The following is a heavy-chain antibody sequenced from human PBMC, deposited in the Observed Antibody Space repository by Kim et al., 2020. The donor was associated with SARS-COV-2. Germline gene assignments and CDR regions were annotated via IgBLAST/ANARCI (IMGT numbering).Heavy chain of an antibody. V-gene: IGHV3-9*01. CDR2: ISWDSGTI. CDR1: GFTFGDYA. D-gene: IGHD2-2*02. Sequence: GGSLRLSCAASGFTFGDYAMHWVRQPPGKGLEWVSGISWDSGTIDYADSVKGRFTISRDNAKNSLYLQMSSLRAEDTALYYCAKAGCSSTSCYTNFWGQGTLVTVSS. J-gene: IGHJ4*02. CDR3: AKAGCSSTSCYTNF.